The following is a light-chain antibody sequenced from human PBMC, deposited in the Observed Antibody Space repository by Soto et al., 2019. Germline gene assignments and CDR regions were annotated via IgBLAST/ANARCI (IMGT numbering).Light chain of an antibody. CDR2: AAS. J-gene: IGKJ3*01. Sequence: DIQMTQSPTSLSASVGDRITITCRASQDIRNFVGWYHQKPGKDPKLLIYAASTLQSRVPSRFSGSGSVTDFTLTINSLQPEDVATYSWQKYSSVPFFGPGTKV. V-gene: IGKV1-27*01. CDR1: QDIRNF. CDR3: QKYSSVPF.